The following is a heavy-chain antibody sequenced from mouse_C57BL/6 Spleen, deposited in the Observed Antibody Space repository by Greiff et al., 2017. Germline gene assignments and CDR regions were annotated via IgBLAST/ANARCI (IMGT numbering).Heavy chain of an antibody. CDR3: ASHYYYGSSYGAMDY. Sequence: VQLQQPGAELVKPGASVKMSCKASGYTFTSYWITWVKQRPGQGLEWIGDIYPGSGSTNYNEKFKSKATLTVDTSSSTAYMQLSSLTSEDSAVYYCASHYYYGSSYGAMDYWGQGTSGTVSS. CDR1: GYTFTSYW. D-gene: IGHD1-1*01. J-gene: IGHJ4*01. CDR2: IYPGSGST. V-gene: IGHV1-55*01.